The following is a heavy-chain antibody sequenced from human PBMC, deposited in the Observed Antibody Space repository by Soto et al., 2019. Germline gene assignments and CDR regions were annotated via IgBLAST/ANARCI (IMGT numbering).Heavy chain of an antibody. J-gene: IGHJ4*02. CDR3: AKDHFTDVIGGSGWDFDY. CDR2: MSYDGSNK. Sequence: QVQLVESGGGVVQPGRSLRLSCAASGFTFSNYGMHWVRQAPGKGLEWVAVMSYDGSNKHYADSVKGRFTISRDNSKNTLYLQINSLRAEDTAVYYCAKDHFTDVIGGSGWDFDYWGQGTLVTVSS. CDR1: GFTFSNYG. D-gene: IGHD6-19*01. V-gene: IGHV3-30*18.